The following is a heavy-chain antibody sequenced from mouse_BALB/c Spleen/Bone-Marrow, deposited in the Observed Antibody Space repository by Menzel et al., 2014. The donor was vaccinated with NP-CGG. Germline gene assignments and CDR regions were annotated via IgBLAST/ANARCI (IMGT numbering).Heavy chain of an antibody. CDR3: ARASVVPYYFDF. Sequence: VKLMESGAELMKPGASVKISCKATGYTFSNYWIDWVKQRPGHGLEWIGEILPGSGTANYNEKFKGKATFTADTSSNTAYMQLSSLTSEDSALYYCARASVVPYYFDFWGQGTTLTVSS. D-gene: IGHD1-1*01. J-gene: IGHJ2*01. CDR1: GYTFSNYW. V-gene: IGHV1-9*01. CDR2: ILPGSGTA.